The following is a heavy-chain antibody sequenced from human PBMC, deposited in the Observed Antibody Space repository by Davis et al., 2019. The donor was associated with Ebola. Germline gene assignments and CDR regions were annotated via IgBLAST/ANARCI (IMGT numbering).Heavy chain of an antibody. CDR3: ARDTSQQLVLWQQIDY. J-gene: IGHJ4*02. CDR1: GFTFSSYA. Sequence: PGGSLRLSCAASGFTFSSYAMHWVRQAPGKGLEWVAVISYDGSNKYYADSVKGRFTISRDNSKNTLYLQMNSLRAEDTAVYYCARDTSQQLVLWQQIDYWGQGTLVTVSS. V-gene: IGHV3-30-3*01. D-gene: IGHD6-13*01. CDR2: ISYDGSNK.